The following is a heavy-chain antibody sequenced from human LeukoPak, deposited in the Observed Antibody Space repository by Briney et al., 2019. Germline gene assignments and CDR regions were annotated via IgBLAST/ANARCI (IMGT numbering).Heavy chain of an antibody. Sequence: GGSLRLSCAASGFTFSDYYMSWIRQAPGKGLEWVSYISSSGSTIYYADSVKGRFTISRDNAKNSLYLQMNSLGAEDTAVYYCAGSPIWFGELSEVDYWGQGTLVTVSS. D-gene: IGHD3-10*01. CDR3: AGSPIWFGELSEVDY. J-gene: IGHJ4*02. V-gene: IGHV3-11*01. CDR2: ISSSGSTI. CDR1: GFTFSDYY.